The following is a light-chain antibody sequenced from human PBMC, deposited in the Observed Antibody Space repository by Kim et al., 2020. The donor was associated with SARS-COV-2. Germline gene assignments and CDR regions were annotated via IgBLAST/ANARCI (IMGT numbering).Light chain of an antibody. Sequence: DIQMTQSPSSLSASAGDRVTITCRASQSISTYLNWYQQKPGKAPKLLIYGGSSLQSGVPSRFSGSGSGTDFTLTISSLQPEDFATYYCQQRYSTPLTFGGGTKLEI. CDR1: QSISTY. V-gene: IGKV1-39*01. J-gene: IGKJ4*01. CDR3: QQRYSTPLT. CDR2: GGS.